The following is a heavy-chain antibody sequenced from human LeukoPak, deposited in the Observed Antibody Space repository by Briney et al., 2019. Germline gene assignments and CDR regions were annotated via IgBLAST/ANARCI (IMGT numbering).Heavy chain of an antibody. CDR2: IWYDGSNK. Sequence: SGGSLRLSCAASGFTFSSYGMHWVRQAPGKGLEWVAVIWYDGSNKYYADSVKGRFTISRDNSKNTLYLQMNSLRAEDTAVYCCARRVGANPDYFDYWGQGTLVTVSS. D-gene: IGHD1-26*01. CDR3: ARRVGANPDYFDY. CDR1: GFTFSSYG. J-gene: IGHJ4*02. V-gene: IGHV3-33*01.